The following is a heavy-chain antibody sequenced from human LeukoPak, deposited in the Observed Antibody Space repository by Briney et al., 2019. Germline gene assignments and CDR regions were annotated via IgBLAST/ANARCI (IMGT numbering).Heavy chain of an antibody. CDR3: ATDRGYSTFDI. CDR2: TNQDGTEK. V-gene: IGHV3-7*05. CDR1: GFTFSTYW. D-gene: IGHD5-18*01. Sequence: GGSLRLSCAASGFTFSTYWMSWVRQAPGKGLEWVANTNQDGTEKNYVDSVKGRFTISRDNAENPLYLQMSSLRAEDTAVYYCATDRGYSTFDIWGQGTMVTVSS. J-gene: IGHJ3*02.